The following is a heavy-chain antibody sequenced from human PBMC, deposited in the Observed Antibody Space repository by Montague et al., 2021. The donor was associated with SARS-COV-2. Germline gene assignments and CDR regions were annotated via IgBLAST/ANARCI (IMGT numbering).Heavy chain of an antibody. D-gene: IGHD2-15*01. CDR1: GFTFNNYW. J-gene: IGHJ6*02. V-gene: IGHV3-74*01. CDR2: IDRGGTNT. Sequence: SRRLSCDASGFTFNNYWFHWVRQVPGKGLVWVSRIDRGGTNTNYADSVKGRFIISRDNAKNTLYLQMNSLRVADTALYSCAGAPDCGGGSCNSYSYYGMDVWGQGTTVTGSS. CDR3: AGAPDCGGGSCNSYSYYGMDV.